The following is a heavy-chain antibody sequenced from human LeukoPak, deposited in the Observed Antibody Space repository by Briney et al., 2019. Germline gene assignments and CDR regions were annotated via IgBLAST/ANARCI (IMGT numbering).Heavy chain of an antibody. CDR1: GFTFSSYW. CDR2: INSDGSST. V-gene: IGHV3-74*01. D-gene: IGHD6-19*01. CDR3: ARALAVAGTGGYY. Sequence: GGSLRLSXAASGFTFSSYWMHWVRQDPGKGLVWISRINSDGSSTSYADPVKGRFTISRDNAKNTLYLQMNSLRAEDTAVYYCARALAVAGTGGYYWGQGTLVTVSS. J-gene: IGHJ4*02.